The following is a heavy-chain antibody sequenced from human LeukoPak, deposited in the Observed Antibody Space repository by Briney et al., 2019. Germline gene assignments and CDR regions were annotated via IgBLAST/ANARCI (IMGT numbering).Heavy chain of an antibody. Sequence: SQTLSLTCTVSGGSISSGSYYWSWIRQPAGKGLEWIGRIHTSGSTNYNPSLKSRVTISVDTSKNQFSLKLSSVTAADTAVYYCARERWWGNDAFDIWGQGTMVTVSS. CDR3: ARERWWGNDAFDI. CDR2: IHTSGST. CDR1: GGSISSGSYY. J-gene: IGHJ3*02. V-gene: IGHV4-61*02. D-gene: IGHD2-15*01.